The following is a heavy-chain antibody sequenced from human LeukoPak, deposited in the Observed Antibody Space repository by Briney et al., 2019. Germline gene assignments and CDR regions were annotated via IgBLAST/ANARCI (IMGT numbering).Heavy chain of an antibody. CDR2: IHHTGST. Sequence: SETLSLTCAVSGYPISGGYYWGWIRQPPGKGLEWIGTIHHTGSTFYNPSLKSRVTISVDTSKNQFSLRLSSVTAADTPVYYCASGPYFPSLDYWGQGTLVTVSS. D-gene: IGHD2/OR15-2a*01. CDR3: ASGPYFPSLDY. CDR1: GYPISGGYY. V-gene: IGHV4-38-2*01. J-gene: IGHJ4*02.